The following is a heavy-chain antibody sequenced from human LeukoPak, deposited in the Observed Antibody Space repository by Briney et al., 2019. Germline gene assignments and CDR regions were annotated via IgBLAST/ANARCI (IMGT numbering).Heavy chain of an antibody. CDR1: GFTFSSYW. D-gene: IGHD6-19*01. V-gene: IGHV3-7*03. CDR2: IKQDGSEK. J-gene: IGHJ4*02. CDR3: VTSQITVAGCFDY. Sequence: GGSLRLSCAASGFTFSSYWMSWVRQAPGKGLEWVANIKQDGSEKYYVDSVKGRFTISRDNSKNTLYLQMNSLRAEDTAVYYCVTSQITVAGCFDYWGQGTLVTVSS.